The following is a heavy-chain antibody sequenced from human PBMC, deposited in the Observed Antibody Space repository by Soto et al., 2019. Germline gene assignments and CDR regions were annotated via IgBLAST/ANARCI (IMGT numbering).Heavy chain of an antibody. V-gene: IGHV4-39*01. Sequence: SETLSLTCTVSGGSISSSSYYWGWIRQPPGKGLEWIGSIYYSGSTYYNPSLKSRVTISVDTSKNQFSLKLSSVTAADTAVYYCATSSGLLGQYSAVPDYWGQGTLVTVSS. J-gene: IGHJ4*02. CDR3: ATSSGLLGQYSAVPDY. CDR1: GGSISSSSYY. CDR2: IYYSGST. D-gene: IGHD5-12*01.